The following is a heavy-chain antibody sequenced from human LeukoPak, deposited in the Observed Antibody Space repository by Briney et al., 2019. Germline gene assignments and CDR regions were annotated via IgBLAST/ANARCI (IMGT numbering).Heavy chain of an antibody. CDR2: INSNGDFI. J-gene: IGHJ4*02. Sequence: NPGGSLRLSCVASGFTFSRYSMTWVRQAPGKGLEWVSSINSNGDFIYYSDSVKGRFSISRDSARNSVYLQMNSLRAEDTAVYYCAKAVGATADYWGQGTLVTVSS. CDR1: GFTFSRYS. D-gene: IGHD1-26*01. V-gene: IGHV3-21*04. CDR3: AKAVGATADY.